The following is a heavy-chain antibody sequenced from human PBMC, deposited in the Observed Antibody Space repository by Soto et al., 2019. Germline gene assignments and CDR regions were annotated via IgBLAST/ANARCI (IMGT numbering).Heavy chain of an antibody. V-gene: IGHV3-74*01. CDR2: INSDGSST. J-gene: IGHJ4*02. D-gene: IGHD3-22*01. CDR1: GFTFSSHW. CDR3: ARVSSRTYYYDSSAGYYFDY. Sequence: GGSLTLSCAASGFTFSSHWMHWVRQAPGKGLVWVSRINSDGSSTSYADSVKGRFTISRDNAKNTLYLQMNSLRAEDTAVYYCARVSSRTYYYDSSAGYYFDYWGPGTLVTVSS.